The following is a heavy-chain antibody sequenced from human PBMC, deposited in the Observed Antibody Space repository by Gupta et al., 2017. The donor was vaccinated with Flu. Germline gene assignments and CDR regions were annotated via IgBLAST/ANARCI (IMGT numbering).Heavy chain of an antibody. Sequence: EVQLVESGGGWVQPGGSLRLSGGASGFPFSIYELIWVHQGPGKGLEWVSYITGNGKTVYYADSVQGRITISRDNTKRSLYLQMNSLRAEDTAVYYCARVGVTREVIRGDFDYWGQGTQVTVSS. CDR3: ARVGVTREVIRGDFDY. D-gene: IGHD3-10*01. V-gene: IGHV3-48*03. CDR1: GFPFSIYE. CDR2: ITGNGKTV. J-gene: IGHJ4*02.